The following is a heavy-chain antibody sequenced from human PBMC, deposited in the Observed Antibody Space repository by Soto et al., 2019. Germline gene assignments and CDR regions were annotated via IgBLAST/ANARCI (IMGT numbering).Heavy chain of an antibody. J-gene: IGHJ5*01. CDR3: ARRERYYGSPGWFDP. V-gene: IGHV4-39*01. CDR1: GASINNFAYY. D-gene: IGHD3-10*01. CDR2: VYYNENT. Sequence: SETLSLTCSVSGASINNFAYYWGWIRQPPGKGLEWIGTVYYNENTYYNPSLKSRVAISVDTAKNQFSLNLRSVTAADTAIYFCARRERYYGSPGWFDPWGQGTLVTSPQ.